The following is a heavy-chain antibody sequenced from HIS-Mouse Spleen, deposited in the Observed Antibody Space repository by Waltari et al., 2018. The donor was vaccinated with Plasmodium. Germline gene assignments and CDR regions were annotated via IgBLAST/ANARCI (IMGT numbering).Heavy chain of an antibody. CDR3: AKDRRSSSWYVDY. CDR1: GLPFSSYG. D-gene: IGHD6-13*01. J-gene: IGHJ4*02. Sequence: QVQLVESGGGVVQPGRSLTLSCAASGLPFSSYGMRWVRQAPGKGLEWVAVISYDGSNKYYADSVKGRFTISRDNSKNTLYLQMNSLRAEDTAVYYCAKDRRSSSWYVDYWGQGTLVTVSS. V-gene: IGHV3-30*18. CDR2: ISYDGSNK.